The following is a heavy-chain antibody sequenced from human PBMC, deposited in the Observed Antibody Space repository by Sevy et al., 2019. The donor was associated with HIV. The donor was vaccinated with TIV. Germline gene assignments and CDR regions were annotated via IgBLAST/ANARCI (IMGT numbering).Heavy chain of an antibody. CDR3: VKPLEGDSGAFGI. CDR1: GFNVGNKY. D-gene: IGHD1-26*01. CDR2: SYSGGTT. J-gene: IGHJ3*02. V-gene: IGHV3-53*01. Sequence: GGSLRLSCAASGFNVGNKYMSWVRQAPGKGLDWVSVSYSGGTTYYTDSAKGRFTISRDSSMNTLYLQMDSLRDEDTAVYYCVKPLEGDSGAFGIWGQGTMVTVSS.